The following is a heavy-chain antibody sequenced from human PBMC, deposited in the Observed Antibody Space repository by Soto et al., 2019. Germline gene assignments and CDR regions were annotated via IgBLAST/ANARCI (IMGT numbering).Heavy chain of an antibody. V-gene: IGHV4-30-4*01. Sequence: SETLSLTCTVSGGSISSGDYYWSWIRQPPGKGLEWIGYIYYSGSTYYNPSLKSRVTISVDTSKNQFSLKLSSVTAADTAVYYCARDRGPRYGSSTGGFDPWGQGTLVTVSS. D-gene: IGHD6-6*01. J-gene: IGHJ5*02. CDR3: ARDRGPRYGSSTGGFDP. CDR1: GGSISSGDYY. CDR2: IYYSGST.